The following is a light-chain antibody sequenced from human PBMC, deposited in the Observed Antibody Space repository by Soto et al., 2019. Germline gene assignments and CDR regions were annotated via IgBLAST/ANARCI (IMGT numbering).Light chain of an antibody. CDR3: SSFTSTSTRL. Sequence: QSVLTQPASVSRSPGQSITISCPGTTIDIGSYDYVSWYQQHPGKAPNLIIYEVTDRPSGVSNRFSGSKSGNTASLTISGLQAEDEVDYYCSSFTSTSTRLFGSGTKVTVL. J-gene: IGLJ1*01. CDR2: EVT. CDR1: TIDIGSYDY. V-gene: IGLV2-14*01.